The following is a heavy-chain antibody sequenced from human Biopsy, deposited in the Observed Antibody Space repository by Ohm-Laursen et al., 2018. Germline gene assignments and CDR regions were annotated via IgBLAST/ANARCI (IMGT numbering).Heavy chain of an antibody. Sequence: SQTLSLTCTVSGGSISNNNYYWGWIRQPPGKGLEWIGYISDTGTTNYNPSLRGRVAMSVDTSKNQFSLQLTSVTAADTAMFFCARLFRLDDYWNDDPPDGFDVWGQGTMVTVSS. CDR1: GGSISNNNYY. CDR3: ARLFRLDDYWNDDPPDGFDV. D-gene: IGHD3-3*01. J-gene: IGHJ3*01. CDR2: ISDTGTT. V-gene: IGHV4-61*05.